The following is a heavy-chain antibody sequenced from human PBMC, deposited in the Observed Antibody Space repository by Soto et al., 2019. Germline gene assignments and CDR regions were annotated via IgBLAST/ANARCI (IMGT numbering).Heavy chain of an antibody. CDR2: IFYSGST. D-gene: IGHD2-2*01. Sequence: SETLSLTCTVSGGSISSSSYYWRWIRQPPGKWLEWIGSIFYSGSTYYTPSLKSRVTISVDTSKNQFSLKLSSVTAADTAVYYCARLNGNGVSTSYIYYHGMHVWGQGTMVT. CDR3: ARLNGNGVSTSYIYYHGMHV. V-gene: IGHV4-39*01. CDR1: GGSISSSSYY. J-gene: IGHJ6*02.